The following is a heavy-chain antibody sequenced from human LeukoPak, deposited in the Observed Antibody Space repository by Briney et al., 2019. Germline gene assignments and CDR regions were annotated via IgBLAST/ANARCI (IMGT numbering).Heavy chain of an antibody. CDR3: ARGPLHVVVPAATWFDP. CDR1: GFTFSTYE. J-gene: IGHJ5*02. Sequence: GGSLRLSCAASGFTFSTYEMNWVRQAPGKGLEWVSYIISSGSTIYYADSVKGRFTISRDNAKNSLYLQMNSLRAEDTAVYYCARGPLHVVVPAATWFDPWGQGILVTVSS. D-gene: IGHD2-2*01. CDR2: IISSGSTI. V-gene: IGHV3-48*03.